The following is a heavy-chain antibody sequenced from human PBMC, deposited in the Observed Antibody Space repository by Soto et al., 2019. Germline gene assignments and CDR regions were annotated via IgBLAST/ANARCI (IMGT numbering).Heavy chain of an antibody. J-gene: IGHJ6*02. Sequence: GQYVTISCQGSGYSFNSYWIGWVRQMPGKGLEWMGIIYPGDSDTRYSPSFQGQVTISADKSISTAYLQWSSLKASDTAMYYRARLEYSSWSQDYYYGMEVWGQGATVTVSS. V-gene: IGHV5-51*01. CDR2: IYPGDSDT. CDR1: GYSFNSYW. CDR3: ARLEYSSWSQDYYYGMEV. D-gene: IGHD6-6*01.